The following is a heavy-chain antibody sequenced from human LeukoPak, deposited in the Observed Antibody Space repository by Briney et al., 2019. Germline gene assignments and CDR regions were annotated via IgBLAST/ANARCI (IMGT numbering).Heavy chain of an antibody. CDR3: ASDHYDFWSGLGAFDI. Sequence: SETLSLTCTGSGGSISSGSYYWSWIRQPAGKGLEWIGRIYTSGSTDYNPSLKSRVTISVDTSKNQFSLKLSSVTAADTAVYYCASDHYDFWSGLGAFDIWGQGAMVTVSS. CDR2: IYTSGST. D-gene: IGHD3-3*01. J-gene: IGHJ3*02. CDR1: GGSISSGSYY. V-gene: IGHV4-61*02.